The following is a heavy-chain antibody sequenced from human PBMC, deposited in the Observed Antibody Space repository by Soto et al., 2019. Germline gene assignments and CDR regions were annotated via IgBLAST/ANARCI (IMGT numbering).Heavy chain of an antibody. V-gene: IGHV5-51*01. J-gene: IGHJ4*02. CDR1: GYSFTSYW. CDR3: ARLPNSQWLLDY. Sequence: SCKGSGYSFTSYWIGWVRQMPGKGLEWMGIIYPGDSDTKYSPSFEGQVTISADKSISTAYLQWSSLKASDTAMYYCARLPNSQWLLDYWGQGTLVTVSS. D-gene: IGHD6-19*01. CDR2: IYPGDSDT.